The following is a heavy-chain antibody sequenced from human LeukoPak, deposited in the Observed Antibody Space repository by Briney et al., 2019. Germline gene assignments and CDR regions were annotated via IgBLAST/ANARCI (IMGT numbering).Heavy chain of an antibody. J-gene: IGHJ3*02. D-gene: IGHD5-24*01. CDR2: IYHSGST. CDR3: ARHDGYTPFDT. V-gene: IGHV4-38-2*01. CDR1: DYSISSGYY. Sequence: SETLSLTCAVSDYSISSGYYWGWIRQPLGKGLEWIGSIYHSGSTYYNPSLKSRVTISVDTSKNQFSLKLTSVTAADTAVYYCARHDGYTPFDTWGQGTMVTVSS.